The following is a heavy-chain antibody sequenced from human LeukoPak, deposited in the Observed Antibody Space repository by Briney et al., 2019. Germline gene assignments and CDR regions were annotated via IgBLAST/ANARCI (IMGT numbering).Heavy chain of an antibody. CDR2: MYYSGST. J-gene: IGHJ5*02. V-gene: IGHV4-30-4*01. CDR3: ARPYYYDSRIDP. D-gene: IGHD3-22*01. CDR1: GGSISSGDYY. Sequence: PSETLSLTCTVSGGSISSGDYYWSWIRQPPGTGLEWIAYMYYSGSTYYNPSLKSRVTMSADTSKNQLSLKLSSVTAADTAVYYCARPYYYDSRIDPWGQGSWSPSPQ.